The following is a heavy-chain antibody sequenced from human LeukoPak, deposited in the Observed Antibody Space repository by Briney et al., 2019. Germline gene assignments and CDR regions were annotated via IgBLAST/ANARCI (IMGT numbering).Heavy chain of an antibody. V-gene: IGHV4-30-2*01. CDR2: IYHSGST. J-gene: IGHJ3*02. D-gene: IGHD4-17*01. Sequence: SETLSLTCAVSGGSISSGCYSWSWIRQPPGKGLEWIGHIYHSGSTYYNPSLKSRVTISVDRSKNQFSLKLSSVTAADTAVYYCVRSDSYGDYKDAFDIWGQGTMVTVSS. CDR1: GGSISSGCYS. CDR3: VRSDSYGDYKDAFDI.